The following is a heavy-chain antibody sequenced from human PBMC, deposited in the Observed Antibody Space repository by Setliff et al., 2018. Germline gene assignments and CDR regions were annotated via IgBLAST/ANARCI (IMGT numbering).Heavy chain of an antibody. D-gene: IGHD2-21*01. CDR2: IKREGDRETEGGTT. CDR3: ATTLRNPRAFEL. V-gene: IGHV3-15*01. J-gene: IGHJ3*01. Sequence: GGSLRLSCGASGFIFSNAWMSWVRQATGRGLEWIGRIKREGDRETEGGTTDYGTSVKGRFNISRDDSRNTLFLQMDSLTTEDTAVYYCATTLRNPRAFELWGHGTLVTVSS. CDR1: GFIFSNAW.